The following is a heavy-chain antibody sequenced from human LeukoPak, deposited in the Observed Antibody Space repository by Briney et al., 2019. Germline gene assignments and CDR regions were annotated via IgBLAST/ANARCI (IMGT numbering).Heavy chain of an antibody. CDR3: AKDGFPAIEYPGS. Sequence: GGSLRLSCAASGFTFDDYAVHWVRQAPGKGLEWVSGISWNSGSIGYADSVKGRFTISRDNAKNSLYLQMNSLRAEDTALYYCAKDGFPAIEYPGSWGQGTLVTVSS. V-gene: IGHV3-9*01. D-gene: IGHD2/OR15-2a*01. CDR1: GFTFDDYA. CDR2: ISWNSGSI. J-gene: IGHJ5*02.